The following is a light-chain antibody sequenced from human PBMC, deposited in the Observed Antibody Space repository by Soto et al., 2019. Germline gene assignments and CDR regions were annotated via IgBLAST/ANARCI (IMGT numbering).Light chain of an antibody. CDR3: QQRSNWPPFT. CDR2: DAS. CDR1: QSVSSY. V-gene: IGKV3-11*01. J-gene: IGKJ3*01. Sequence: EIVLTQSPATLSLSPGERATLSCRASQSVSSYLAWYQQKPGQAPRLLIYDASNRATGIPARFSGSGSGTDLTITISSLEPEDFEVYYCQQRSNWPPFTFGPGTKVDIK.